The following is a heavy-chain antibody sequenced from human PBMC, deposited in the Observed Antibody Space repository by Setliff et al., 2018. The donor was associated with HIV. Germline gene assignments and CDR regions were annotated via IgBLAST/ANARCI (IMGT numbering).Heavy chain of an antibody. Sequence: VKVSCKASGGTFSNYAINWVRQAPGQGLEWMVGIIPILGTANYAQKFQGRVTITTDESTSTAYMELSSLRSEDTAVYYCARGAHPGSAEDYYYYYMDVWGKGTTVTVSS. J-gene: IGHJ6*03. CDR2: IIPILGTA. D-gene: IGHD3-10*01. CDR1: GGTFSNYA. V-gene: IGHV1-69*05. CDR3: ARGAHPGSAEDYYYYYMDV.